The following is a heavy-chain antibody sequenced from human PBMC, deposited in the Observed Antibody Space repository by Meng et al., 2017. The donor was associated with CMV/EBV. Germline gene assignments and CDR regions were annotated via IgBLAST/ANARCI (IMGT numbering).Heavy chain of an antibody. CDR2: IYYSGST. V-gene: IGHV4-61*01. CDR3: ARDQVVVPAAITYYYYYGMDV. D-gene: IGHD2-2*02. J-gene: IGHJ6*02. CDR1: GGSVSTGSYY. Sequence: SETLSLTCTVSGGSVSTGSYYWSWIRPPPGKRLEWIGYIYYSGSTNYNPSLKSRVTISVDTSKNQFSLKLSSVTAADTAVYYCARDQVVVPAAITYYYYYGMDVWGQGTTVTVSS.